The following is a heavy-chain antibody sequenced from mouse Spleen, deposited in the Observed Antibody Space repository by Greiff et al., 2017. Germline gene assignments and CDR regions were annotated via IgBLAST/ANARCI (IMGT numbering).Heavy chain of an antibody. Sequence: EVKLMESGGGLVKPEGSLKLSCAASGFAFSSYGLSWVRQTPEKRLEWVATISSGGGNTYYPDSVKGRFTISRDNAKNTLYLQMSSLKSEDTAMYYCARHGTMIYYYAMDYWGQGTSVTVSS. CDR2: ISSGGGNT. J-gene: IGHJ4*01. D-gene: IGHD2-4*01. V-gene: IGHV5-9*04. CDR3: ARHGTMIYYYAMDY. CDR1: GFAFSSYG.